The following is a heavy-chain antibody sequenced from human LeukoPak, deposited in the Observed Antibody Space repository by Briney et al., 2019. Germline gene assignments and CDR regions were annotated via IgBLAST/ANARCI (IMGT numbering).Heavy chain of an antibody. Sequence: GGSLRLSCAASGFPFSNYGMHWVRQAPGQGLEWVSSISDDGSKKYYADSVKGRFTISRDNSKNTLSLQLNSLRGDDTGMYFCAKGSRSSNFYYGLDVWGKRTTVTVSS. CDR2: ISDDGSKK. CDR3: AKGSRSSNFYYGLDV. CDR1: GFPFSNYG. D-gene: IGHD6-13*01. J-gene: IGHJ6*04. V-gene: IGHV3-30*02.